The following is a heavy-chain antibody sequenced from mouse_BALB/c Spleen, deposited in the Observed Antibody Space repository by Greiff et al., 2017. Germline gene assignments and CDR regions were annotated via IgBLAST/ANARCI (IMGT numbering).Heavy chain of an antibody. CDR1: GYSITSDYA. V-gene: IGHV3-2*02. D-gene: IGHD1-1*01. Sequence: EVKVEESGPGLVKPSQSLSLTCTVTGYSITSDYAWNWIRQFPGNKLEWMGYISYSGSTSYNPSLKSRISITRDTSKNQFFLQLNSVTTEDTATYYCARGGYGSSSWFAYWGQGTLVTVSA. CDR3: ARGGYGSSSWFAY. CDR2: ISYSGST. J-gene: IGHJ3*01.